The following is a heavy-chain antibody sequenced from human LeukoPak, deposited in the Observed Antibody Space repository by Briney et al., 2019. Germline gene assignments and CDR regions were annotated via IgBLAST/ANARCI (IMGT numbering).Heavy chain of an antibody. D-gene: IGHD3-22*01. V-gene: IGHV3-30*04. CDR1: GFTLSSYA. CDR2: ISYDGSNK. J-gene: IGHJ4*02. CDR3: AKGYYDSSGYGSFDY. Sequence: PGGSLRLSCAASGFTLSSYAMHWVRQAPGKGLEWVAVISYDGSNKYYADSVKGRFTISRDNSKNTLYLQMNSLRAEDTAVYYCAKGYYDSSGYGSFDYWGQGTLVTVSS.